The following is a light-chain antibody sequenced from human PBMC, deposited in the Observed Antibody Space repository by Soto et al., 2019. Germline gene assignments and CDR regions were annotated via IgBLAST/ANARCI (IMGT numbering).Light chain of an antibody. V-gene: IGKV1-9*01. CDR2: AAS. J-gene: IGKJ1*01. Sequence: IQLTQSPSSLSASVGDRVTITCRASQGISSYLAWYQQKPGKAPKLLIYAASTLQSGVPSRFSGSGSGTEFTLTINNLQREDFATYYCQESFFTLGTFGRGTKVDIK. CDR1: QGISSY. CDR3: QESFFTLGT.